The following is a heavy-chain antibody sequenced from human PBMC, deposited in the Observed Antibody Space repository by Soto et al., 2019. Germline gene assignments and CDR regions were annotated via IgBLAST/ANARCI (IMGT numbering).Heavy chain of an antibody. CDR3: ARDRFLDYSIAAAGPNFDY. J-gene: IGHJ4*02. V-gene: IGHV4-31*03. CDR1: GGSVRRGNYY. D-gene: IGHD6-13*01. Sequence: SETLSLTCTVSGGSVRRGNYYWSWIRQFPGKGLEWIGYISNSGRTHYNPSLMSRITISVDTSKNQFSLKLSSVTAADTAVYYCARDRFLDYSIAAAGPNFDYWGQGTLVTVSS. CDR2: ISNSGRT.